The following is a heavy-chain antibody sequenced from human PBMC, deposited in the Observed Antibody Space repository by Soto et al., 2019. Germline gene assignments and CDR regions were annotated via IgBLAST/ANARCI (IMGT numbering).Heavy chain of an antibody. Sequence: SETLSLTCTVSGGSISSSSYYWGWIRQPPGKGLEWIGSIYYSGSTYYNPSLKSRVTISVDTSKNQFSLKLSSVTAADTAVYYFFGGNSFHVVYYHYGMAVWGQGTTVTVSS. V-gene: IGHV4-39*01. D-gene: IGHD2-21*02. CDR2: IYYSGST. CDR1: GGSISSSSYY. CDR3: FGGNSFHVVYYHYGMAV. J-gene: IGHJ6*02.